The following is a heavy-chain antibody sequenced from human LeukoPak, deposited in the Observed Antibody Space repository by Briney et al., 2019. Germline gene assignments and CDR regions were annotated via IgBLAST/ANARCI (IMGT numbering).Heavy chain of an antibody. CDR2: IGSDGSKK. Sequence: PGGSLRLSCAASGFSFRSYGIHWVRQAQGKGLEWVAVIGSDGSKKYYADSVKGRFTISRDNSKNTLYLQMNSLRTGDTAMYFCAKEIYYDSSAFFDYWGQGTLVTVSS. V-gene: IGHV3-30*18. CDR3: AKEIYYDSSAFFDY. D-gene: IGHD3-22*01. J-gene: IGHJ4*02. CDR1: GFSFRSYG.